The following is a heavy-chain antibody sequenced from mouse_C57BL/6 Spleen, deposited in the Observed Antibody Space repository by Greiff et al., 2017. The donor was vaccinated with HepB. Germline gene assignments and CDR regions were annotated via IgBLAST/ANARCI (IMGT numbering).Heavy chain of an antibody. Sequence: EVMLVESGGGLVKPGGSLKLSCAASGFTFSDYGMHWVRQAPEKGLEWVAYISSGSSTIYYADTVKGRFTISRDNAKNTLFLQMTSLRSEDTAMYYCARPLRFAYWGQGTLVTVSA. CDR3: ARPLRFAY. CDR1: GFTFSDYG. J-gene: IGHJ3*01. CDR2: ISSGSSTI. D-gene: IGHD1-1*01. V-gene: IGHV5-17*01.